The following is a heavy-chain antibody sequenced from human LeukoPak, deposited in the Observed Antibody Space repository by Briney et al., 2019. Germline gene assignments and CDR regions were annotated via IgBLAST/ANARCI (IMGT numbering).Heavy chain of an antibody. CDR2: LSYTGTN. J-gene: IGHJ4*02. D-gene: IGHD5-18*01. V-gene: IGHV4-39*01. CDR3: VRQRGGIQLWGD. Sequence: SETLSLTCTVAGGSLTSNSYSWGWIRQPPGKGLQWIVTLSYTGTNYYNPSLKSRVTMPVDTSKNQLSLKLSYVTVADTPVYYCVRQRGGIQLWGDWGQGTLVTVSS. CDR1: GGSLTSNSYS.